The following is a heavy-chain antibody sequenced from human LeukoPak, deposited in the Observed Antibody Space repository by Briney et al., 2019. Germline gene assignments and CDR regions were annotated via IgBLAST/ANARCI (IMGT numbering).Heavy chain of an antibody. J-gene: IGHJ4*02. Sequence: QSGGSLRLSCAASGSTFSSYSMNWVRQAPGKGLEWVSLISGDGGSTYYADSVKGRFTISRDNSKNSLYLQMNSLRTEDTALYYCAKDIDPRGYSYGCFDYWGQGTLVTVSS. CDR1: GSTFSSYS. D-gene: IGHD5-18*01. V-gene: IGHV3-43*02. CDR3: AKDIDPRGYSYGCFDY. CDR2: ISGDGGST.